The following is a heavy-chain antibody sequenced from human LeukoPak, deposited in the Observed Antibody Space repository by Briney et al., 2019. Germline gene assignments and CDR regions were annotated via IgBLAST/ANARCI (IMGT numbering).Heavy chain of an antibody. D-gene: IGHD3-22*01. CDR2: IYYSGST. CDR3: ARDRAHYYDSSGYAGWFDS. Sequence: SETLSLTCTVSGGSISSGDYYWSWIRQPPRNCLEWHAYIYYSGSTYYNPSLKSRVTISSDTSKNQFFLQLSSVTAAETAVYYCARDRAHYYDSSGYAGWFDSWGQGTLVTVSS. V-gene: IGHV4-30-4*01. CDR1: GGSISSGDYY. J-gene: IGHJ5*01.